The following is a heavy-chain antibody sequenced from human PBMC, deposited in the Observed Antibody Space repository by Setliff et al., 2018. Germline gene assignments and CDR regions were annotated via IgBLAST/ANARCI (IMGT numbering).Heavy chain of an antibody. CDR3: ARDGSSSWYAGMD. CDR2: IGHTGSI. V-gene: IGHV4-38-2*02. D-gene: IGHD6-13*01. Sequence: SETLSLTCTVSGYSISSGYIWGWIRQPPGKGLEWVGNIGHTGSINYNPSLKSRLTISRDTSKNQFSLKLSSVTAADTAVYYCARDGSSSWYAGMDWGQGTLVTVSS. CDR1: GYSISSGYI. J-gene: IGHJ4*02.